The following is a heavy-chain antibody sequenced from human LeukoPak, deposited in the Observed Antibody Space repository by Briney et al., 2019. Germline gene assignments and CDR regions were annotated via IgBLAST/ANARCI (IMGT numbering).Heavy chain of an antibody. CDR2: IYWDDDK. CDR1: GFSLSTSGVG. V-gene: IGHV2-5*02. Sequence: KESGPTLVKPTQTLTLTCTFSGFSLSTSGVGVGWIRQPPGKALEWLAVIYWDDDKRYSPSLKSRFTISKDTSKNQVVLTMINMDPVDTATYYCALTKYSITTPGWFDPWGQGTLVTVSS. CDR3: ALTKYSITTPGWFDP. J-gene: IGHJ5*02. D-gene: IGHD6-13*01.